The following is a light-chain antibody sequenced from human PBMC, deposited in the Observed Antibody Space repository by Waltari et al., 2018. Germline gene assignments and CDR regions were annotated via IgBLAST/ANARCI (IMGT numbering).Light chain of an antibody. CDR1: SCAVGNYNL. V-gene: IGLV2-23*02. CDR3: SSYAGSNTYMI. CDR2: EVN. Sequence: QSALTQPASVSGSPGQTITISCTGTSCAVGNYNLVSWYQKHPGKAPKLMIYEVNKRPSGASNRFAGSKSGNTASLTISGLQAEDEADYYCSSYAGSNTYMIFGGGTKLTVL. J-gene: IGLJ2*01.